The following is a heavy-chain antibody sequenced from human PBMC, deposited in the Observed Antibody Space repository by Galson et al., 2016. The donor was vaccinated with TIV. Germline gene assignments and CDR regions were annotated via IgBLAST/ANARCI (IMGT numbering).Heavy chain of an antibody. CDR1: GVSISSGFSY. D-gene: IGHD5-24*01. Sequence: LSLTCSVSGVSISSGFSYWNWVRQSPGQGLEWIGYIHFTGRTYYNPSFQSRVSISVDTSKSQFSLNLRSVTAADTAVYYCARGGRDGYNYVPEKAIDSWGQGTLVTVSS. CDR2: IHFTGRT. CDR3: ARGGRDGYNYVPEKAIDS. J-gene: IGHJ4*02. V-gene: IGHV4-31*03.